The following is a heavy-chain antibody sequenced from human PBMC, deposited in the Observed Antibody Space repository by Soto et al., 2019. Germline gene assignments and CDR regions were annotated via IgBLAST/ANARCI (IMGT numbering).Heavy chain of an antibody. Sequence: EVQLIESGGGWVQPGTSLRASCAASGFTFHEYAMHWVRQAPGKGLEWGSGISSDGDTIAYADSVQGRFTVFRDNAKNSLYLQMNSLRAEDTALYYCTKGGYDLIYYFGMDVWGQGTTVTVSS. J-gene: IGHJ6*02. CDR2: ISSDGDTI. D-gene: IGHD5-12*01. V-gene: IGHV3-9*01. CDR1: GFTFHEYA. CDR3: TKGGYDLIYYFGMDV.